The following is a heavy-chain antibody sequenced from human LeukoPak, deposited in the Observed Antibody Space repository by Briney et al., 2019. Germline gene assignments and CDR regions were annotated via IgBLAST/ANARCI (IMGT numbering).Heavy chain of an antibody. CDR2: ISSSGGST. CDR1: EFTFSSFA. CDR3: ARAAQVTGRPNLGGHFDY. Sequence: GGSLRLSCAASEFTFSSFAMSWVRQPPGKGLEWVSTISSSGGSTFYAESVKGRFTISRDNNENTLYLQMNSLRVEDTAVYYCARAAQVTGRPNLGGHFDYWGQGTLATVSS. J-gene: IGHJ4*02. V-gene: IGHV3-23*01. D-gene: IGHD6-6*01.